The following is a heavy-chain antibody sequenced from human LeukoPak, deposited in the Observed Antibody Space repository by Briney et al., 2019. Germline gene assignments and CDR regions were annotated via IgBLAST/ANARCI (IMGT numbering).Heavy chain of an antibody. J-gene: IGHJ4*02. CDR3: AKHKYYYDSSGYYAH. CDR2: ISGSGGSA. D-gene: IGHD3-22*01. CDR1: GFTFSSYA. V-gene: IGHV3-23*01. Sequence: GGSLRLSCAASGFTFSSYAMSWVRQAPGKGLEWVSAISGSGGSAYYADSVKGRFTISRDNSKNTLYLQMNSLRAEDTAVYYCAKHKYYYDSSGYYAHWGQGTLVTVSS.